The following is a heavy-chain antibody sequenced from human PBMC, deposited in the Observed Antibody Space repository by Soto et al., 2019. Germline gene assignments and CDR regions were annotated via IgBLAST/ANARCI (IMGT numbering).Heavy chain of an antibody. D-gene: IGHD1-26*01. J-gene: IGHJ4*02. CDR3: VRANKRSLSGSFGGSNPYFFAH. CDR1: GFMFGDYA. CDR2: ISWSSSST. Sequence: EVRLVESGGTLVQPGRSLRLSCAGSGFMFGDYAMHWVRQAPGKGLEWVSGISWSSSSTAYADSVKGRFTISRDDAKKSLYLQMNRLRPEDTGFYYCVRANKRSLSGSFGGSNPYFFAHWGQGALFSVSS. V-gene: IGHV3-9*01.